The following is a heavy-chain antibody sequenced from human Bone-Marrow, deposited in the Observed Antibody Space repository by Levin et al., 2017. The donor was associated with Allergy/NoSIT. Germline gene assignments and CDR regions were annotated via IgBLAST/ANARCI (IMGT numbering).Heavy chain of an antibody. CDR1: GYTFTGYY. CDR3: ARDLYYGSGSYLKYFQH. Sequence: GESLKISCKASGYTFTGYYMHWVRQAPGQGLEWMGWINPNSGGTNYAQKFQGRVTMTRDTSISTAYMELSRLRSDDTAVYYCARDLYYGSGSYLKYFQHWGQGTLVTVSS. D-gene: IGHD3-10*01. V-gene: IGHV1-2*02. J-gene: IGHJ1*01. CDR2: INPNSGGT.